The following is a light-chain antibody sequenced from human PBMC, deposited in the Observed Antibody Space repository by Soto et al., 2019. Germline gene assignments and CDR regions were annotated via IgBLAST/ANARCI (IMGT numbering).Light chain of an antibody. CDR2: GAS. CDR3: QQYNNWPPTWT. J-gene: IGKJ1*01. Sequence: EIVLTQSPGTLSLSPGESATLSCRASQSVSSSYLAWYQQKPGQAPRLLIYGASTRATGFPARFSGSGSGTEFTLTISSLQSEDFAVYYCQQYNNWPPTWTFGQGTKVDIK. CDR1: QSVSSSY. V-gene: IGKV3-15*01.